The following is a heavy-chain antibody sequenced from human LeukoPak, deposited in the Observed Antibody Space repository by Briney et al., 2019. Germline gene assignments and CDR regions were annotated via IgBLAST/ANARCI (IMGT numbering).Heavy chain of an antibody. CDR3: ARDSTGPVFGWGGYYYYYYMDV. CDR1: GFTFSSYW. J-gene: IGHJ6*03. V-gene: IGHV3-7*01. D-gene: IGHD3-16*01. CDR2: IKQDGSEK. Sequence: GGSLRLSCAASGFTFSSYWMSWVRQAPGKGLEWVANIKQDGSEKYYVDSVKGRFTISRDNAKNSLYLQMNSLRAEDTAVYYCARDSTGPVFGWGGYYYYYYMDVWGKGTTVTVSS.